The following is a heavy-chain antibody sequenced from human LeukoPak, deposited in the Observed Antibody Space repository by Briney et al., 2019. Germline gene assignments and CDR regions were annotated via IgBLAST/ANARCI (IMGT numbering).Heavy chain of an antibody. J-gene: IGHJ4*02. CDR2: ISYDGSNE. CDR1: GFTLGSYG. Sequence: GGSLRLSCAASGFTLGSYGMHWVRQAPGEGLEWVAYISYDGSNEYYGDSVKGRFSVSRDNSKNTLYLHMNSLRAEDTAVYYCAKEREMATRYYFDYWGQGTLVTVSS. D-gene: IGHD5-24*01. V-gene: IGHV3-30*18. CDR3: AKEREMATRYYFDY.